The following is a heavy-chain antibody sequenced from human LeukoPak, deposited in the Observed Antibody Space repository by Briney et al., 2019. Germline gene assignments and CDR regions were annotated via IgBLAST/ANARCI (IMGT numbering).Heavy chain of an antibody. Sequence: GGSLRLSCAASGLTFNSYWMHWVRQVAGKGLVWVARINGDASNTTYADSVKGRFTISRDNAKNSLYLQMNSLRAEDTAVYYCARSVRWIQLWLNYYYYYYMDVWGKGTTVTISS. CDR3: ARSVRWIQLWLNYYYYYYMDV. V-gene: IGHV3-74*03. J-gene: IGHJ6*03. D-gene: IGHD5-18*01. CDR1: GLTFNSYW. CDR2: INGDASNT.